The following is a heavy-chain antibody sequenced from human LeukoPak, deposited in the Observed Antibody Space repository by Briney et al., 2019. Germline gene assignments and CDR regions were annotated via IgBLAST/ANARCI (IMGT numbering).Heavy chain of an antibody. J-gene: IGHJ4*02. CDR1: GFSLNTYA. Sequence: GGSLRLSCAASGFSLNTYAMHWVRQAPGKGLEHVSSISTNGGSTNYANSVKGRFTISRDNSKNTLYLQMGSLKTEDMAMYYCARLNSGNYNRGYLDYWGQGTLVTVSS. D-gene: IGHD1-26*01. CDR2: ISTNGGST. CDR3: ARLNSGNYNRGYLDY. V-gene: IGHV3-64*01.